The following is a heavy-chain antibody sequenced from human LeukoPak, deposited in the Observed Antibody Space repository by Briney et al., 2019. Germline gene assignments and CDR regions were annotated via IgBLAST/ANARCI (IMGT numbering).Heavy chain of an antibody. CDR2: MAPRDDAA. D-gene: IGHD1-14*01. CDR1: GYSFSNYH. Sequence: ASVKLSCKTSGYSFSNYHVRWVRQAPGQGLEWVGIMAPRDDAATYAQKFQGRVTMTRDTSTSTLYMDLSSLRPEDTAVYYCAREVRTGIGASDYWGQGTLFTVSS. J-gene: IGHJ4*02. CDR3: AREVRTGIGASDY. V-gene: IGHV1-46*01.